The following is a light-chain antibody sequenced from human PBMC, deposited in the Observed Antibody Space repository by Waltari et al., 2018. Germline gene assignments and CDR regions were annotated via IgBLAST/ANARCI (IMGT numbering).Light chain of an antibody. Sequence: QSALTQPPSVSGSPGQSVTISCTGTSSDVGSYNRVSWYQQPPGTAPKLMIYEVSNRPSGVPDRFSGSKSGNTASLTISGLQAEDEANYYCSSYTSSSTHVVFGRGTKLTVL. V-gene: IGLV2-18*02. CDR1: SSDVGSYNR. CDR3: SSYTSSSTHVV. J-gene: IGLJ2*01. CDR2: EVS.